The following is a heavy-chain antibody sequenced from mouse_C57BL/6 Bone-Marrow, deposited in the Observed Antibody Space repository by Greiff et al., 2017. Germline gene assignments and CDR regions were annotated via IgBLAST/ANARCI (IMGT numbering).Heavy chain of an antibody. CDR3: ASPPYCSNDGDAMDY. J-gene: IGHJ4*01. CDR2: IDPSSGNT. CDR1: GYNFTSYC. D-gene: IGHD2-5*01. Sequence: QVQLQQSGAELARPGASVKLSCKASGYNFTSYCMRWVKQRTGRGLEWIGGIDPSSGNTYYNEKFKGKATLTADKSSSTAYMELRSLTSEDSAVYFCASPPYCSNDGDAMDYWGQGTSVTVSS. V-gene: IGHV1-81*01.